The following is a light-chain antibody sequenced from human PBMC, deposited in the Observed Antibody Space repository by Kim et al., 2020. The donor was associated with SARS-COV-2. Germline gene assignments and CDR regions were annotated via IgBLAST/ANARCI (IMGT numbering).Light chain of an antibody. Sequence: LSCRARQGVATYFAWYQQKPRQAPRLLIYDSSHRASGVPARFSGSGSGTDFTLTISDLEPEDIAVYYCQHRRSWPLTFGGGTKVDIK. CDR2: DSS. CDR3: QHRRSWPLT. J-gene: IGKJ4*01. V-gene: IGKV3-11*01. CDR1: QGVATY.